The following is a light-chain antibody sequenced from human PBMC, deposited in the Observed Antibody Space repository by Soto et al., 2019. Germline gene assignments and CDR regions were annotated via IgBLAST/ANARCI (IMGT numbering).Light chain of an antibody. CDR3: GSWEDRRSGRA. CDR2: SNN. CDR1: SSNIGSNY. J-gene: IGLJ2*01. Sequence: QSVLTQPPSASGTPGQRVTISCSGSSSNIGSNYVYWYQQLPGTAPKLLIYSNNQRPSGVPDRFSGSKSGTSASLAISVLRSEDEADYYCGSWEDRRSGRAFGGGTHLTVL. V-gene: IGLV1-47*02.